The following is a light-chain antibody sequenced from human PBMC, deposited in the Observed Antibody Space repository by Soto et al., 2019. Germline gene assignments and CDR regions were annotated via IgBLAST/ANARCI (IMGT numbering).Light chain of an antibody. J-gene: IGLJ1*01. CDR1: SSNIGAGYD. CDR3: QSYESSLSGYV. CDR2: GNN. Sequence: QSVLTRPPSVSGAPGQRVTISCTGSSSNIGAGYDVHWYQQLPGTAPKLLIYGNNNRPSGVPDRFSGSRSGTSASLAITGLQAEDEADYYCQSYESSLSGYVSGTGTKVTVL. V-gene: IGLV1-40*01.